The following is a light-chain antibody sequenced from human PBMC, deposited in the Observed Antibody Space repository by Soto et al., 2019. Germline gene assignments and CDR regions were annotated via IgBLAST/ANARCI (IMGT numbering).Light chain of an antibody. CDR2: GAS. CDR3: QPYNNWSLT. V-gene: IGKV3-20*01. J-gene: IGKJ4*01. CDR1: HSIGVTY. Sequence: EIVLTQSPGTLSLSPGERATLSCRASHSIGVTYLAWYQQEPGRAPRILIYGASNRAAGIPDRFSGSGSGTDFTLTISRLEPEDSSVYYCQPYNNWSLTVGRGTKADIK.